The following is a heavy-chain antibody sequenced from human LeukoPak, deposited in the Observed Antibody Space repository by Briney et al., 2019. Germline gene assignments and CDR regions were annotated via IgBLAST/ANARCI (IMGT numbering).Heavy chain of an antibody. D-gene: IGHD5-18*01. CDR3: ARARGYSYGYDFDY. CDR2: INPNSGGT. J-gene: IGHJ4*02. CDR1: GYTFTGYY. Sequence: ASVEVSCKASGYTFTGYYMHWVRQAPGQGLEWMAWINPNSGGTNYAQKFQGRVTMTRDTSISTAYMELSRLRSDDTAVYYCARARGYSYGYDFDYWGQGTLVTVSS. V-gene: IGHV1-2*02.